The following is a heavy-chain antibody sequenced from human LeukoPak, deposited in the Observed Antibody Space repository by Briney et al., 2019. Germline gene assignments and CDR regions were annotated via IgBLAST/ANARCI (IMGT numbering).Heavy chain of an antibody. CDR1: GYTFTGYY. CDR2: INPNSGGT. J-gene: IGHJ4*02. Sequence: VASVKVSCKASGYTFTGYYMHWVRQAPGQGLEWMGRINPNSGGTNYAQKFQGRVTMTRDTSISTAYMGLSRLRSDDTAVYYCARVGPAGILRFLEWFDYWGQGTLVTVSS. D-gene: IGHD3-3*01. CDR3: ARVGPAGILRFLEWFDY. V-gene: IGHV1-2*06.